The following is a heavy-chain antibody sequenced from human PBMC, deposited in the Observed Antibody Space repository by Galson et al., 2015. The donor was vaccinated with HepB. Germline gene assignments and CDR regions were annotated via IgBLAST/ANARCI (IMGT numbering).Heavy chain of an antibody. CDR1: GLTFSNAW. D-gene: IGHD1-26*01. Sequence: SLRLSCAASGLTFSNAWMSWVRQAPGKGLEWVGRIKRKTDGGTTDYAAPVKGRFTISRDDSKNTLYLQMNSLKTEDTAVYYCTTDPHSGSYSGAGTWGQGTLVTVSS. CDR2: IKRKTDGGTT. CDR3: TTDPHSGSYSGAGT. J-gene: IGHJ4*02. V-gene: IGHV3-15*01.